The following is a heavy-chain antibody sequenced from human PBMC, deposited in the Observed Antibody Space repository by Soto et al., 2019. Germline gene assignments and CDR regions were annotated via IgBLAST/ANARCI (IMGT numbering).Heavy chain of an antibody. D-gene: IGHD6-13*01. Sequence: ASVKVSCNVSGYTLTELSMHWVRQAPGKGLEWMGGFDPEDGETIYAQKFQGRVTMTEDTSTDTAYMELSRLRSEDTAVYYCATAYIRNWYSSNYYYYGMDVWGQGTTVTVSS. CDR2: FDPEDGET. CDR3: ATAYIRNWYSSNYYYYGMDV. CDR1: GYTLTELS. V-gene: IGHV1-24*01. J-gene: IGHJ6*02.